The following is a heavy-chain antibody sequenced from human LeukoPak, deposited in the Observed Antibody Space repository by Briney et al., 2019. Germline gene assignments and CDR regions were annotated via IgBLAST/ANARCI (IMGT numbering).Heavy chain of an antibody. Sequence: GGSLRLSCAASGFSFSDYYMNWVRQAPGKGLEWVSYISSGGTTINYADSVKGRFTISRDNAKNSLFLQMNSLRAEDTAVYYCAREGYVNYGGKYYCGMDVWGQGTTVTVS. CDR2: ISSGGTTI. CDR3: AREGYVNYGGKYYCGMDV. CDR1: GFSFSDYY. J-gene: IGHJ6*02. V-gene: IGHV3-11*01. D-gene: IGHD4-17*01.